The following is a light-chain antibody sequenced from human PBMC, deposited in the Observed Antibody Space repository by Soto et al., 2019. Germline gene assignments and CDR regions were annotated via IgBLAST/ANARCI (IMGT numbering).Light chain of an antibody. CDR3: SSFAGSGTLVV. CDR1: KTDIGNYNL. CDR2: EDT. Sequence: QSALTQPASVSGSPGQSITISCTGTKTDIGNYNLVSWYQRHPDKAPKLIIDEDTKRPSGISNRFSASKSGTTASLTISGLQAEDEADYHCSSFAGSGTLVVFGGGTKVTVL. V-gene: IGLV2-23*01. J-gene: IGLJ2*01.